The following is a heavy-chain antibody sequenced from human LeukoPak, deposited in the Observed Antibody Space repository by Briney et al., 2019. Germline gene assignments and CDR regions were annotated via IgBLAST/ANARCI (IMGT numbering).Heavy chain of an antibody. V-gene: IGHV4-34*01. Sequence: SETLSLTCAVYGGSFSGYYWSWIRQPPGKGLEWIGEINHSGSTNYNPSLKSRVTISVDTSKNQFSLKLSSVTAADTAVYYCARAYDSSGYSPGYFDYWGQGTLVTVSS. CDR2: INHSGST. CDR3: ARAYDSSGYSPGYFDY. D-gene: IGHD3-22*01. CDR1: GGSFSGYY. J-gene: IGHJ4*02.